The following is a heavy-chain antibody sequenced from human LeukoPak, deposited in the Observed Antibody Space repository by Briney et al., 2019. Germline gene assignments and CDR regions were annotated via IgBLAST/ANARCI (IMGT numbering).Heavy chain of an antibody. D-gene: IGHD3-3*01. CDR3: ARVHQTRITIFGVAISPPAYFDL. Sequence: PSETLSLTCTVSGGSISSYYWSWIRQPPGKGLEWIGYIYYSGSTNYNPSLKSRVTISVDTSKNQFSLKLSSVTAADTAVYYCARVHQTRITIFGVAISPPAYFDLWGRGILVTVSS. J-gene: IGHJ2*01. CDR2: IYYSGST. V-gene: IGHV4-59*01. CDR1: GGSISSYY.